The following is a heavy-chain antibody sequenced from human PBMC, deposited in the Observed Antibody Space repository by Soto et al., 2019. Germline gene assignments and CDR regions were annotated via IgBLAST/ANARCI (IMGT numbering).Heavy chain of an antibody. CDR2: ISNRGDT. Sequence: EVQLVESGGGLVQPGGSLRLSCTASGFIVSNTYVNWVRQAPGKGLEWVSAISNRGDTHYADSVRGRFSLSRGISANTLHLQMNNLRVEDTAVYYCAREPRYCRGGSCAITGDAYDIWGQGTMATVSS. D-gene: IGHD2-15*01. J-gene: IGHJ3*02. V-gene: IGHV3-66*01. CDR3: AREPRYCRGGSCAITGDAYDI. CDR1: GFIVSNTY.